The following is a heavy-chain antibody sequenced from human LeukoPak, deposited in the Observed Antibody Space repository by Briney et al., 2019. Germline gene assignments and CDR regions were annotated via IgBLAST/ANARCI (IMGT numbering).Heavy chain of an antibody. CDR1: GFTFSSYG. CDR2: ISYDGSNK. CDR3: AKAYGDYGMDY. J-gene: IGHJ4*02. Sequence: PGGSLRLSCAASGFTFSSYGMHWVRQAPGKGLEWVAVISYDGSNKYYADSVKGRFTISRDNSKNTLYLQMNSLRAGDTAVYYCAKAYGDYGMDYWGQGTLVTVSS. D-gene: IGHD4-17*01. V-gene: IGHV3-30*18.